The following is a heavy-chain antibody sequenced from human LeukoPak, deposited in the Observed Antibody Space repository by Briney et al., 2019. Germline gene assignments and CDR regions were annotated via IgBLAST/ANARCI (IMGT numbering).Heavy chain of an antibody. CDR1: GFTFSSYA. V-gene: IGHV3-74*01. CDR2: INSDGSST. D-gene: IGHD4-17*01. Sequence: PGVSLRLSCAASGFTFSSYAMHWARHSPGKGLVCVSRINSDGSSTIYADSVKGRFTISRDNAKNTLYLQMNSLRAEDTAVYYCARDDYGDYRITFQHWGQGTLVTVSS. J-gene: IGHJ1*01. CDR3: ARDDYGDYRITFQH.